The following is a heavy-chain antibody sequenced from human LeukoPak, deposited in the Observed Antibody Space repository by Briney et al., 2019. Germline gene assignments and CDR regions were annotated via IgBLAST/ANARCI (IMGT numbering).Heavy chain of an antibody. V-gene: IGHV3-30-3*01. J-gene: IGHJ4*02. CDR1: GFTFTTYA. Sequence: GGSLRLSCAASGFTFTTYAMYWVRQAPGKGLEWVALISHDGTNKYYADSVKGRFTLSRDTSKNTLFLQMNSLRVEDTAVYYCARDRGGSIAAAGTFDYWGQGTLVTVSS. CDR2: ISHDGTNK. CDR3: ARDRGGSIAAAGTFDY. D-gene: IGHD6-13*01.